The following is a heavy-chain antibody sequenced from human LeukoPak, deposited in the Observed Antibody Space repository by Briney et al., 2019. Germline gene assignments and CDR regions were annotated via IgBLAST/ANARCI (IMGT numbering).Heavy chain of an antibody. CDR3: AKDLDGMDV. J-gene: IGHJ6*02. CDR2: IAYDGSNK. Sequence: GGSLRLSCAASGFTFSSYGMHWVRQAPGKGLEWVALIAYDGSNKYYEDSVEGRFTISRDNSRNTLYLQMNSLRAEDTAVYYCAKDLDGMDVWGQGTTVTVSS. V-gene: IGHV3-30*18. CDR1: GFTFSSYG.